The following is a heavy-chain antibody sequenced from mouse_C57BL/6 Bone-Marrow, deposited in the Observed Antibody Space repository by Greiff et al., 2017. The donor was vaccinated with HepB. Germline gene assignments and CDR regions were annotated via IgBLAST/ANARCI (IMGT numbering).Heavy chain of an antibody. CDR3: ARGDYYGSSPYWYFDV. CDR2: ISSGGSYT. CDR1: GFTFSSYG. Sequence: EVKLMESGGDLVKPGGSLKLSCAASGFTFSSYGMSWVRQTPDKRLEWVATISSGGSYTYYTDSVKGRFTISRDNAKNTLYLQMSSLKSEDTAMYYCARGDYYGSSPYWYFDVWGTGTTVTVSS. V-gene: IGHV5-6*01. J-gene: IGHJ1*03. D-gene: IGHD1-1*01.